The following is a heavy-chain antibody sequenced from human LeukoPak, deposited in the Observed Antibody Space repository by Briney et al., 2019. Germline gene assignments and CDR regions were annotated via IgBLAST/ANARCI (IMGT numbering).Heavy chain of an antibody. Sequence: ASVKVSCKASGYTFTSYYMHWVRQAPGQGLEWMGIINPGGGSTSYAQKFQGRVTMTRDTSTSTVYMELSSLRSEDTAVYYCAREIIPCGGDCYGDDYWGQGTLVTVSS. CDR3: AREIIPCGGDCYGDDY. CDR2: INPGGGST. J-gene: IGHJ4*02. D-gene: IGHD2-21*02. V-gene: IGHV1-46*01. CDR1: GYTFTSYY.